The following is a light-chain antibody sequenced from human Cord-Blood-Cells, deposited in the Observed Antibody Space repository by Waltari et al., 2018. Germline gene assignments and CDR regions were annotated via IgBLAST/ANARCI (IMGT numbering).Light chain of an antibody. CDR3: CSYAGSSTHVV. Sequence: QSALTQPASVSGSPGQSITIPCTGTSSDVGSYNLVSLYQQHPGKAPKLMIYEGSKRPSGVSNCFSGSKSGNTASLTISGLQAEDEADYYCCSYAGSSTHVVFGGGTKLTVL. CDR1: SSDVGSYNL. V-gene: IGLV2-23*01. CDR2: EGS. J-gene: IGLJ2*01.